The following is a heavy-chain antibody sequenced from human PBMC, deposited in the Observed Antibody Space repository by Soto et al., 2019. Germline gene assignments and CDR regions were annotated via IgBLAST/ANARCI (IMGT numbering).Heavy chain of an antibody. CDR3: TTYHPEAGYYFGDY. Sequence: ASVKVSCKASGYDFSSYAMHWVRQAPGQRLEWMGWINIGSGNTEYSQNFQDRITITRDTSSSTVYMELNSLKSEDTAVYYCTTYHPEAGYYFGDYWGQGTLVTVSS. CDR2: INIGSGNT. CDR1: GYDFSSYA. V-gene: IGHV1-3*04. J-gene: IGHJ4*02. D-gene: IGHD3-9*01.